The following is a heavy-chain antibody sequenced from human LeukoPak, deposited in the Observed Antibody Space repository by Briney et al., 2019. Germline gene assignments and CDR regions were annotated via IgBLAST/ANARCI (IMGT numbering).Heavy chain of an antibody. CDR2: ISSSSSYI. CDR1: GFTFSSYS. J-gene: IGHJ6*02. Sequence: GGSLRLSCAASGFTFSSYSMNWVRQAPGKGLEWVSSISSSSSYIYYADSVKGRFTISRDNAKNSLYLQMNSLRAEDTAVYYCARDLRGIVVVPAAIGVRVDYYYYGMDVWGQGTTVTVSS. D-gene: IGHD2-2*02. V-gene: IGHV3-21*01. CDR3: ARDLRGIVVVPAAIGVRVDYYYYGMDV.